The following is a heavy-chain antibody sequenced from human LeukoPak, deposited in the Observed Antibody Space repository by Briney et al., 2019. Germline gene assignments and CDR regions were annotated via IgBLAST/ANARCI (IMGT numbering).Heavy chain of an antibody. D-gene: IGHD3-10*01. Sequence: SENLSLTCPVSAGSISSSSYYWGWIRQPPGKGLEWIGSIDYTQSTYYNPCLKTPVTNTVDTSQNQLSLKLSSVTAADTDAAYCARVRGLIWVDYWGEGTLVTVSS. CDR2: IDYTQST. J-gene: IGHJ4*02. CDR1: AGSISSSSYY. CDR3: ARVRGLIWVDY. V-gene: IGHV4-39*07.